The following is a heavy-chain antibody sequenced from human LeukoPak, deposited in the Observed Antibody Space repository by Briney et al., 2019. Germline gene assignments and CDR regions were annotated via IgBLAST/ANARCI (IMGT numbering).Heavy chain of an antibody. CDR2: IYSGGTT. CDR1: GFTVSSNY. D-gene: IGHD3-22*01. Sequence: GGSLRLSCAASGFTVSSNYMSWVRQAPGKGLECVSVIYSGGTTYHADSVRGRFTISRDNSKNTLYLQMNSLRAEDTAVYYCARYYYDSSGYYYVDYWGQGTLVTVSS. J-gene: IGHJ4*02. V-gene: IGHV3-66*01. CDR3: ARYYYDSSGYYYVDY.